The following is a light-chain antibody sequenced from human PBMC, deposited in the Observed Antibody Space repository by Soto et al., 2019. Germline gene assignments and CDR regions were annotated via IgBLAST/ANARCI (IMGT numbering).Light chain of an antibody. CDR1: QSISNW. Sequence: DIQMTQSPSTLSASVGDRVTITCRASQSISNWLAWYQQKPGKAPDLLIYKASNLEVGVPTRFSGSGSGTEFTLTISSLQPDDFATYYCQQYNTYPHTFGQGTKLEIK. V-gene: IGKV1-5*03. J-gene: IGKJ2*01. CDR3: QQYNTYPHT. CDR2: KAS.